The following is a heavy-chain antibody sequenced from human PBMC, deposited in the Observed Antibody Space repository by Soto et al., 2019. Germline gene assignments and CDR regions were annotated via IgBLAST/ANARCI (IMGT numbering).Heavy chain of an antibody. J-gene: IGHJ5*02. CDR3: ARDRRRGQWLVWGFDP. Sequence: KTSETLSLTCTVSGGSVSSGTYYWNWIRQPPGKGLEWIGYIYYTGSTNYNPSLKSRVTISVDTSKNQFSLKLSSVTAADTAVYYCARDRRRGQWLVWGFDPWGQGTLVTVSS. CDR2: IYYTGST. D-gene: IGHD6-19*01. V-gene: IGHV4-61*01. CDR1: GGSVSSGTYY.